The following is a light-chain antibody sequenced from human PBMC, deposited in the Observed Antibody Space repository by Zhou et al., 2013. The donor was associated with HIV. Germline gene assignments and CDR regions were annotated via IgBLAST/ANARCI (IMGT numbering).Light chain of an antibody. V-gene: IGKV3-20*01. CDR1: QSVGNSY. J-gene: IGKJ4*01. Sequence: EIVLTQSPGTLSLSPGERATLSCRASQSVGNSYLAWYQQKPGQTPRLLIYGTSSRATGIPDRFSGSGSGTDFTLTINRLEPQDFAVHYCQQYARSPLTFGGGTKVDIK. CDR3: QQYARSPLT. CDR2: GTS.